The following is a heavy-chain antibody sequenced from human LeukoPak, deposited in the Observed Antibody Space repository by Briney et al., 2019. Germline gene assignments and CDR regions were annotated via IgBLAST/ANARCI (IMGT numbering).Heavy chain of an antibody. J-gene: IGHJ4*02. D-gene: IGHD2-2*01. CDR2: IYHSGTT. CDR1: GESISSSNW. CDR3: ANKVYCSTTSCYHAGY. Sequence: SGTLSLTCAVSGESISSSNWWSWVRQVPGKGLEWIGEIYHSGTTNYNPSLKSRVTISFDTSKNQFSLNLRSVTAADTAVYYCANKVYCSTTSCYHAGYWGQGTLVTVSS. V-gene: IGHV4-4*02.